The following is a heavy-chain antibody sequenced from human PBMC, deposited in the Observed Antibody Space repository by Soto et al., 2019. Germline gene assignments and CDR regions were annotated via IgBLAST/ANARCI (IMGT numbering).Heavy chain of an antibody. CDR2: IYSTGRA. CDR3: ARPRGYNYGANDY. CDR1: GGSISTTGYY. J-gene: IGHJ4*02. D-gene: IGHD5-18*01. V-gene: IGHV4-39*01. Sequence: QLQLQESGPGLVKPSETRSLTCTVSGGSISTTGYYWGWIRQPPGKGLEWIGSIYSTGRAYSNPSLKSRVTISVDTSKNQFTLKLTSATAADTALYYCARPRGYNYGANDYWGQGTLVTVSS.